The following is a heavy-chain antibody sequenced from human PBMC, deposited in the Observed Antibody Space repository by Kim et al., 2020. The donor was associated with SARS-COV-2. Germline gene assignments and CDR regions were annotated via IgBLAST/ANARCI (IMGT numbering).Heavy chain of an antibody. CDR3: ATERWYYGSGSYARKNNWFDP. V-gene: IGHV4-31*03. Sequence: TLSLTCTVSGGSISSGGYYWSWIRQHPGKGLEWIGYIYYSGSTYYNPSLKSRVTISVDTSKNQFSLKLSSVTAADTAVYYCATERWYYGSGSYARKNNWFDPWGQGTLVTVSS. D-gene: IGHD3-10*01. J-gene: IGHJ5*02. CDR2: IYYSGST. CDR1: GGSISSGGYY.